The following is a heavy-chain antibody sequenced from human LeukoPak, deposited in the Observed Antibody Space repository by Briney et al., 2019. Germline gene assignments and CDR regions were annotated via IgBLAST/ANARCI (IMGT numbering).Heavy chain of an antibody. CDR3: ARDLMVRGVYENWFDP. CDR1: GFTFSSYR. CDR2: ISSSSSYI. V-gene: IGHV3-21*01. D-gene: IGHD3-10*01. J-gene: IGHJ5*02. Sequence: GGSLRFSCAASGFTFSSYRMNWVRQAPGKGLEWVSPISSSSSYIYYADSVKGRFTISRDNAKNSLYLQMNSLRAEDTAVYYCARDLMVRGVYENWFDPWGQGTLVTVSS.